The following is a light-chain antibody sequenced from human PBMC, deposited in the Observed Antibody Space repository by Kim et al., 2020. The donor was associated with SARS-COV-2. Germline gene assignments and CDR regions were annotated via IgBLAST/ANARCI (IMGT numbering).Light chain of an antibody. J-gene: IGKJ2*01. CDR1: QSVSRN. CDR3: QQYNNWPYT. V-gene: IGKV3-15*01. CDR2: GAS. Sequence: SVSPGERATLSCRASQSVSRNLAWYQQKPGQAPRPLISGASTWATGIPARFSGSGSGTEFTLTISSLQSEDFAVYYCQQYNNWPYTFGQGTKLEI.